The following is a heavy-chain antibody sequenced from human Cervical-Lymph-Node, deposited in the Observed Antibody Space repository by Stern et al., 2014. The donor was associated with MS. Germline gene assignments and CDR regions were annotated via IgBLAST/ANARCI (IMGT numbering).Heavy chain of an antibody. V-gene: IGHV1-2*02. CDR3: ARDPRFGATEIDH. D-gene: IGHD1-26*01. J-gene: IGHJ4*02. CDR1: GYSFTAYY. Sequence: QLVQSGAEVKKPGASVKVSCKASGYSFTAYYLHWVRQAPGQGLEWMGWINPHTGDPTYTQEFQGRVTMTRDTSITTIYMELSSLRSDDTAVYYCARDPRFGATEIDHWGQGTLVTVSS. CDR2: INPHTGDP.